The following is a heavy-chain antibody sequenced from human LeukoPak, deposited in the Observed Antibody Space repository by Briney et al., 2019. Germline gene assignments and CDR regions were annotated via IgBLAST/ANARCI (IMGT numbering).Heavy chain of an antibody. CDR3: ARGRLGYCSSTSCLSPDY. CDR1: GFTFSSYA. D-gene: IGHD2-2*01. V-gene: IGHV3-30-3*01. Sequence: GRSLRPSCAASGFTFSSYAMHWVRQAPGKGLEWVAVISYDGSNKYYADSVKGRFTISRDNSKNTLYLQMNSLRAEVTAVYYCARGRLGYCSSTSCLSPDYWGQGTLVTVSS. J-gene: IGHJ4*02. CDR2: ISYDGSNK.